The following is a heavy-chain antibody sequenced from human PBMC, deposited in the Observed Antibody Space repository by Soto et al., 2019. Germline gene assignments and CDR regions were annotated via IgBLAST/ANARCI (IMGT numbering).Heavy chain of an antibody. CDR2: IDPRDSYT. Sequence: PGESLKISCTGFGYTFTTFWISWVRQMPGRGLEWMGRIDPRDSYTNYSPSFQGHVTISADKSISTASLQLGSLKASDTAMYYCARLFCSSSTCDSWFDPWGQGTLVTVSS. V-gene: IGHV5-10-1*01. D-gene: IGHD2-2*01. CDR3: ARLFCSSSTCDSWFDP. J-gene: IGHJ5*02. CDR1: GYTFTTFW.